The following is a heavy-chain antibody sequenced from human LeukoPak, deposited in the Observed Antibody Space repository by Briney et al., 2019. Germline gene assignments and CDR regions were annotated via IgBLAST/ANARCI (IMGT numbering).Heavy chain of an antibody. CDR1: GFIFNDYY. CDR2: ISSSGSII. V-gene: IGHV3-11*01. Sequence: GGSLRLSCAASGFIFNDYYMSWIRQAPGKGLEWVSYISSSGSIIYYADSVKGRFTISRDNAKNTLYLQMSSLRVEDTAVYYCARDYRCSSTSCKDRTFDYWGQGTLVTVSS. CDR3: ARDYRCSSTSCKDRTFDY. J-gene: IGHJ4*02. D-gene: IGHD2-2*01.